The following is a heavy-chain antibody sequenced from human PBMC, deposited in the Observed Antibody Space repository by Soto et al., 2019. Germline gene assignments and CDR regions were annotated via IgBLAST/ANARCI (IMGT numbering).Heavy chain of an antibody. CDR1: GFTFSSYS. V-gene: IGHV3-48*02. CDR3: ARRAWGVAGGFDS. D-gene: IGHD6-19*01. J-gene: IGHJ4*02. CDR2: ISSSSSTI. Sequence: EVQLVESGGGLVQPGGSLRLSCAASGFTFSSYSMNWVRQAPGKGLEWVLYISSSSSTIYYADSVKGRFTISRDNAKNSLYLQMDSLRDEDTAVYYCARRAWGVAGGFDSWGQGTLVTVSS.